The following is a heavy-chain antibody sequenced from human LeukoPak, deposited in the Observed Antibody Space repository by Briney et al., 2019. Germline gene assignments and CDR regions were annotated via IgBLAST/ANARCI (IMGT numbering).Heavy chain of an antibody. Sequence: GGSLRLSCAASGFTFSDYAMNWVRQAPGKGLEWVSAISGSGGNTYYADSVKGRFTISRDNSKNTLYLQMNSLRAEDTAVYYCAKVPRGAVTPSGYWGQGTLVTVSS. J-gene: IGHJ4*02. CDR1: GFTFSDYA. D-gene: IGHD2-21*02. V-gene: IGHV3-23*01. CDR3: AKVPRGAVTPSGY. CDR2: ISGSGGNT.